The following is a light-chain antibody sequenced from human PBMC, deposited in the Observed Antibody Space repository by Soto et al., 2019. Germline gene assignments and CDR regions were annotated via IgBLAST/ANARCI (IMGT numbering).Light chain of an antibody. Sequence: QPVLTQSPSASASLGASVKLTCTLSSGHSNYAIAWHQQQSEKGPRYLMKLNSDGSHSKGDGIPDRFSGSSSGAERYLTISSLPSEDEADYYCQNWGSGIVVFGGGTQLTVL. CDR3: QNWGSGIVV. CDR1: SGHSNYA. CDR2: LNSDGSH. J-gene: IGLJ2*01. V-gene: IGLV4-69*01.